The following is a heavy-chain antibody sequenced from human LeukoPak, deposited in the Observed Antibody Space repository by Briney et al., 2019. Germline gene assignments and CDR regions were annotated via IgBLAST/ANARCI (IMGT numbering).Heavy chain of an antibody. CDR1: GYSFTTYG. Sequence: ASVKVSCKASGYSFTTYGITWVRQAPGQGLEWMGWVSPYNGNTNYAQHLQGRVTMTTDASTTTAYMELRSLRSDDTAIYYCAREWGHYYDAWGQGTMVTVSS. V-gene: IGHV1-18*01. J-gene: IGHJ3*01. CDR2: VSPYNGNT. D-gene: IGHD3-22*01. CDR3: AREWGHYYDA.